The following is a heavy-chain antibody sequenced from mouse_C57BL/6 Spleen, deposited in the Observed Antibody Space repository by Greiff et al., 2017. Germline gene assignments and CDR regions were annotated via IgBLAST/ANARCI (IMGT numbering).Heavy chain of an antibody. CDR2: INPNNGGT. CDR1: GYTFTDYN. D-gene: IGHD1-1*01. V-gene: IGHV1-22*01. CDR3: ARPNTTAVARDY. Sequence: EVQLQQSGPELVKPGASVKMSCKASGYTFTDYNMHWVKQRHGKSLEWIGYINPNNGGTSYNQKFKGKATLTVNKSSSTAFMALRCLTSEYSAVYYCARPNTTAVARDYWGQGTTLTVSS. J-gene: IGHJ2*01.